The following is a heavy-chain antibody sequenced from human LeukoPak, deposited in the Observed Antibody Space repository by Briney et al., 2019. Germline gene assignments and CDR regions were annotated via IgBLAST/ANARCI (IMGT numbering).Heavy chain of an antibody. J-gene: IGHJ3*02. CDR2: MNPNSGNT. Sequence: AASVKVSCKASGYTFTSYDINWVRQATGQGLEWMGWMNPNSGNTGYAQKFQGRVTMTRNTSISTAYMELSSLRSEDTAVYYCAREGGRGCSSTSCYASGAFDIWGQGTMVTVSS. CDR1: GYTFTSYD. D-gene: IGHD2-2*01. V-gene: IGHV1-8*01. CDR3: AREGGRGCSSTSCYASGAFDI.